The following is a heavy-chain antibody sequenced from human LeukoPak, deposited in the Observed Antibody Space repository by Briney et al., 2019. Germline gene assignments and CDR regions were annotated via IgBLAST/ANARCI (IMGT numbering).Heavy chain of an antibody. CDR3: ARAGSGWYFDY. D-gene: IGHD6-19*01. CDR2: INSDGSST. J-gene: IGHJ4*02. CDR1: GFTFSSYW. V-gene: IGHV3-74*01. Sequence: PGGSLRLSCAASGFTFSSYWMHWVRQAPGKGLVWVSRINSDGSSTSYADSVKGRFTISRDNAKNSVYLQMNSLRDGDTAVYYCARAGSGWYFDYWGQGTLVAVSS.